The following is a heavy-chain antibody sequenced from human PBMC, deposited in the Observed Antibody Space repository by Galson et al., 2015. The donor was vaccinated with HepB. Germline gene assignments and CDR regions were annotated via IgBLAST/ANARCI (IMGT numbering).Heavy chain of an antibody. CDR2: IYSGGST. V-gene: IGHV3-66*01. CDR3: ARVGGYGYFGRWD. CDR1: GFTVSSNY. J-gene: IGHJ4*02. Sequence: SLRLSCAASGFTVSSNYMSWVRQAPGKGLEWVSVIYSGGSTYYADSAKGRFTISRDNSKNTLYLQMNSLRAEDTAVYYCARVGGYGYFGRWDWGQGTLVTVSS. D-gene: IGHD3-9*01.